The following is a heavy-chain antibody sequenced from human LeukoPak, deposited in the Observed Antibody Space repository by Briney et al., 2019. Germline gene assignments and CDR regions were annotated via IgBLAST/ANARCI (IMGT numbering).Heavy chain of an antibody. V-gene: IGHV3-30*02. Sequence: PGGSLRLSCATSGFTFTHFGMHWVRQAPGKGLDWLALIMYDGSIKLYADSVLGRFTISRDNSKNTLDLQMNSLRTEDTAVYYCVKESLEGDTWGQGTLVTVSS. J-gene: IGHJ5*02. D-gene: IGHD1-1*01. CDR1: GFTFTHFG. CDR2: IMYDGSIK. CDR3: VKESLEGDT.